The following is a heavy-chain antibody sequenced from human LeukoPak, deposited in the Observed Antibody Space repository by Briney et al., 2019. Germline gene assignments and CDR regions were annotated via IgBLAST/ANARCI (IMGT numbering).Heavy chain of an antibody. Sequence: GGSLRLSCVASGFTFSSYWMSWVRQAPGKGLEWVANIKQDGSEKYYVDSVKGRFTISRDNAKNSLYLQMNSLRAEDTAVYYCARGDDCSGGSCYLLDYYYMDVWGKGTTVTVSS. J-gene: IGHJ6*03. CDR1: GFTFSSYW. D-gene: IGHD2-15*01. CDR3: ARGDDCSGGSCYLLDYYYMDV. V-gene: IGHV3-7*01. CDR2: IKQDGSEK.